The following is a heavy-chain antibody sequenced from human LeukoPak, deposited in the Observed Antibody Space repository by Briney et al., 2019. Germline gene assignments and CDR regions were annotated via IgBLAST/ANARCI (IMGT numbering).Heavy chain of an antibody. D-gene: IGHD3-10*01. CDR1: GFTFSSYA. CDR2: INHSGST. Sequence: GSLRLSCAASGFTFSSYAMSWVRQPPGKGLEWIGEINHSGSTNYNPSLKSRVIISVDTSKNQFSLKLSSVTAADTAVYYCARGFTGLYYYYYMDVWGKGTTVTVSS. J-gene: IGHJ6*03. V-gene: IGHV4-34*01. CDR3: ARGFTGLYYYYYMDV.